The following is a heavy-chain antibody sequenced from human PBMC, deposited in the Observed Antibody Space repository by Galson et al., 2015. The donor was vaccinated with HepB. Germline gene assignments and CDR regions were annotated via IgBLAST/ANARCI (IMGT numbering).Heavy chain of an antibody. Sequence: SETLSLTCTVSGGSISSYYWSWIRQPAGKGLEWIGRIYTSGSTNYNPSFKSRVTMSVDTSKNQFSLKLSSVTAADTAVHYCARDYYDRPPYAFDIWGQGTMVTVSS. J-gene: IGHJ3*02. CDR1: GGSISSYY. CDR2: IYTSGST. D-gene: IGHD3-22*01. V-gene: IGHV4-4*07. CDR3: ARDYYDRPPYAFDI.